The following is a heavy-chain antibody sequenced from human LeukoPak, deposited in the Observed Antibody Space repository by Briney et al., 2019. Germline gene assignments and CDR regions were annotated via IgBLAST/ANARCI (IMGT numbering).Heavy chain of an antibody. D-gene: IGHD6-19*01. CDR3: ARAGLDQWLVYSEFDY. V-gene: IGHV1-69*04. CDR2: IIPILGIA. J-gene: IGHJ4*02. CDR1: GGTFSSYA. Sequence: SVKVSCKASGGTFSSYAISWVRQAPGQGLEWMGRIIPILGIANYAQKFQGRVTITADKSTSTAYMELSSLRSEDTAVYYCARAGLDQWLVYSEFDYWGQGTLVTVSS.